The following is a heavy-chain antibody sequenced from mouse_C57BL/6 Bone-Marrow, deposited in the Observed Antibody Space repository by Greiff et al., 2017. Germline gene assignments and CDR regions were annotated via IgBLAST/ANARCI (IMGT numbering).Heavy chain of an antibody. CDR3: ARKGPMDY. Sequence: QVQLQQSGAELVRPGTSVKMSCKASGYTFPNYWIGWAKQRPGHGLEWIGDIYPGGGYTNYKEKFKGKATLTADKSSSTAYMHFSSLTSEDSAIYYCARKGPMDYWGQGTSVTVSS. V-gene: IGHV1-63*01. J-gene: IGHJ4*01. CDR1: GYTFPNYW. D-gene: IGHD3-3*01. CDR2: IYPGGGYT.